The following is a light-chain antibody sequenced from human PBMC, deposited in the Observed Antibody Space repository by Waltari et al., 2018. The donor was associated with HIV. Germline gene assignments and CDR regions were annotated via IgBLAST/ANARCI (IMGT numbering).Light chain of an antibody. J-gene: IGLJ3*02. CDR1: SSNIGAGYD. Sequence: QSVLTPPPSVSGAPGRKVIISFTGSSSNIGAGYDVQWYQQCPGTAPKVLIYGNTNRPSGVPDRFSGSKSGNSASLAITGLQADDEADYYCQSYDSSLNGWVFGGGTKLTV. CDR2: GNT. CDR3: QSYDSSLNGWV. V-gene: IGLV1-40*01.